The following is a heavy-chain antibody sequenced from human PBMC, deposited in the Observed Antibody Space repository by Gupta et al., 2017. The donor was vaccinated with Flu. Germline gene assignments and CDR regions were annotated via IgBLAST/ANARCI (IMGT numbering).Heavy chain of an antibody. Sequence: EVQLVESGGGLVRSGGSLRLSCADSGFTFDNYNMNWVRQAPGKGLEWVSSITSMNSYIYYADSVRGRFTISRDNAKNSLFLQMTSLRAEDTAVYYCARDRGLFSDSSGFSHWGQGTLVTVSS. CDR3: ARDRGLFSDSSGFSH. CDR2: ITSMNSYI. D-gene: IGHD3-22*01. J-gene: IGHJ4*02. CDR1: GFTFDNYN. V-gene: IGHV3-21*02.